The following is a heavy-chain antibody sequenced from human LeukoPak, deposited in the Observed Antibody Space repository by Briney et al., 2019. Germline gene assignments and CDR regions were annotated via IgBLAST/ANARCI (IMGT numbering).Heavy chain of an antibody. CDR1: GFTFSSYS. CDR2: ISSSSRYI. J-gene: IGHJ4*02. CDR3: ARGIRLQRGEDYFDY. Sequence: GGSLRLSCTASGFTFSSYSMNWVRQAPGKGLEWVSSISSSSRYIYYADSVKGRFTISRDNAKNSLYVQMNSLRAEDTAVYYCARGIRLQRGEDYFDYWGQGTLVTVSS. D-gene: IGHD3-10*01. V-gene: IGHV3-21*01.